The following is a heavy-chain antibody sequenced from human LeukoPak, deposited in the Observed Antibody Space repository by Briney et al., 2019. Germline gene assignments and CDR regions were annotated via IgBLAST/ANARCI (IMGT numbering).Heavy chain of an antibody. CDR3: ARAIIAVAGTAGY. V-gene: IGHV1-2*02. CDR1: GYTFTGYY. D-gene: IGHD6-19*01. J-gene: IGHJ4*02. CDR2: INPNSGGT. Sequence: ASVKVSCKASGYTFTGYYMHWVRQAPGQGLEWMGWINPNSGGTNHAQKFQGRVTMTRDTSISTAYMELSRLRSDDTAAYYCARAIIAVAGTAGYWGQGTLVTVSS.